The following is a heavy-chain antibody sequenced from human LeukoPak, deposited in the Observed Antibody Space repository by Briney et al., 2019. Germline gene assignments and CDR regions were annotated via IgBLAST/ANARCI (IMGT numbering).Heavy chain of an antibody. CDR3: AARPTSEAVAPSDF. CDR2: IGGSGGST. Sequence: GGSLRLSRAASGFTFSSYAMSWVRQAPGKGLEGVAAIGGSGGSTYYADSVKGRFTISRDNSKSTLYLQMNSLRAEDTATYYCAARPTSEAVAPSDFWGQGTLVTVSP. V-gene: IGHV3-23*01. J-gene: IGHJ4*02. D-gene: IGHD6-19*01. CDR1: GFTFSSYA.